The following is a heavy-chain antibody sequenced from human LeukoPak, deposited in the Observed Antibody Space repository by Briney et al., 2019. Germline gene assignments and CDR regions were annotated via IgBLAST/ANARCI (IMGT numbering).Heavy chain of an antibody. Sequence: PGGSLRLSCAASGFTFYTYSMNWVRQPPGKGLEWLGEVYHSGTANYNPSLKSRVTISVDRSKNQFSLKVHSVIAADTAIYFCARDPRVGSTYFDYWGQGILVTVSS. CDR2: VYHSGTA. CDR1: GFTFYTYSM. J-gene: IGHJ4*02. CDR3: ARDPRVGSTYFDY. V-gene: IGHV4-4*01. D-gene: IGHD1-26*01.